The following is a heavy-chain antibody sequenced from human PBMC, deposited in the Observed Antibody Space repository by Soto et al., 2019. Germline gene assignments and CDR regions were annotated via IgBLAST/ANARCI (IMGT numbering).Heavy chain of an antibody. D-gene: IGHD4-4*01. CDR2: LYYSGTT. CDR1: GGSVSSRSDY. Sequence: QLQLYESGPGVVKPSETLSLTCTVAGGSVSSRSDYWGWIRQSPGKGLEWIGSLYYSGTTYINPSLQSGPTLSVDRSTSHLSLYLSPVTAAGPAVSFCARLVTFYDSNGPLSYWYFDVWGRGSLFTVSA. CDR3: ARLVTFYDSNGPLSYWYFDV. V-gene: IGHV4-39*01. J-gene: IGHJ2*01.